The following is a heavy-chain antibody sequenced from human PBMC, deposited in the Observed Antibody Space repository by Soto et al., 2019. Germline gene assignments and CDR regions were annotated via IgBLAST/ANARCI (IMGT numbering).Heavy chain of an antibody. V-gene: IGHV1-18*04. D-gene: IGHD3-10*01. CDR3: ARAGKYYYGSGSPYHYGMDF. J-gene: IGHJ6*02. Sequence: QVQLVQSGAEVKKPGASVKVSCKASGYTFTSYGVSWVRQAPGQGLEWMGWISGYNGNTNYAQKLQGRVTMTTDTSTSTAYLELRSLRSDDTAVYYCARAGKYYYGSGSPYHYGMDFWGQGITVTGSS. CDR1: GYTFTSYG. CDR2: ISGYNGNT.